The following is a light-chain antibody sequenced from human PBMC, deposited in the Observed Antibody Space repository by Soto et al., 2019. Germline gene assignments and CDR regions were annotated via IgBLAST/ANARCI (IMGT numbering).Light chain of an antibody. J-gene: IGKJ1*01. CDR3: LKYNSAPRT. Sequence: DIQMTQSPSSLSASVGDRVTITCRASQGISSSLAWYQQKPGKVPKLLIYGASTLQSGVPSRFSGSGFGTDFTLTINGLQPEDVATYYCLKYNSAPRTFGQGTKVDIK. CDR2: GAS. CDR1: QGISSS. V-gene: IGKV1-27*01.